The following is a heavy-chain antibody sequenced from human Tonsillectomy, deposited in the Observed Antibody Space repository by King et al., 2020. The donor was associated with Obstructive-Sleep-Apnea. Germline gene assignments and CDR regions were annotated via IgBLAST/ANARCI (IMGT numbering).Heavy chain of an antibody. D-gene: IGHD6-19*01. CDR1: GFTLSSFW. J-gene: IGHJ4*02. Sequence: VQLVESGGGLVQPGGSLRLSCAASGFTLSSFWMHWVRQAPGKGLVWVSRINSDGSRATYADSVKGRFTISRDIAKNTLFLPMNSLRAEDTAVYYCARGGWLGFDYWGQGTLVTVSS. V-gene: IGHV3-74*01. CDR2: INSDGSRA. CDR3: ARGGWLGFDY.